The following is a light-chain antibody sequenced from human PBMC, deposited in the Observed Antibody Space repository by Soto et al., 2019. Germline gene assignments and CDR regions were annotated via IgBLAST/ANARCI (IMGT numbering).Light chain of an antibody. J-gene: IGKJ2*01. CDR1: RSVSSRY. CDR2: GAS. V-gene: IGKV3-20*01. Sequence: EIVLTQSPGTLSLSPGERATLSCRASRSVSSRYLAWYQQKPGQAPRLLIYGASSRATGIPDRFRGSGSGTAFTLTITGLAPEDFAVYHCHQYGYSPNTFGQGTKLEIK. CDR3: HQYGYSPNT.